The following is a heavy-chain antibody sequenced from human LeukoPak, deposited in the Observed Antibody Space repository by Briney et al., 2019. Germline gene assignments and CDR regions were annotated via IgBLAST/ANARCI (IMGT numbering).Heavy chain of an antibody. CDR3: AREPPTMFRGTPFDY. J-gene: IGHJ4*02. D-gene: IGHD3-10*01. V-gene: IGHV1-18*01. Sequence: ASVKVSCKASGYTFTSYGISWVRQAPGQGLEWMGWISAYNGNTNYAQKLQGRVTMTTDTSTSTAYMELRSLRSDDTAVYYCAREPPTMFRGTPFDYWGQGTLVTVSS. CDR2: ISAYNGNT. CDR1: GYTFTSYG.